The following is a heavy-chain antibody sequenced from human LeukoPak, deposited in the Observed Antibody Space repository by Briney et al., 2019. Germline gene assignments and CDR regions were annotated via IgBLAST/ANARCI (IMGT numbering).Heavy chain of an antibody. J-gene: IGHJ6*03. Sequence: SETLSLTCSVSGGSISSGDYYWSWIRQPPGKGLEWIGYIYYSGSTYYNPSLKSRVTISVDTSKNQFSLKLSSVTAADTAVYYCAREVEAYYYYYMDVWGKGTTVTVSS. D-gene: IGHD2-15*01. V-gene: IGHV4-30-4*08. CDR3: AREVEAYYYYYMDV. CDR2: IYYSGST. CDR1: GGSISSGDYY.